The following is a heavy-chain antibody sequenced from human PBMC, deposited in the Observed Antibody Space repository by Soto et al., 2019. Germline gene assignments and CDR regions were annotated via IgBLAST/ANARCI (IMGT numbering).Heavy chain of an antibody. V-gene: IGHV3-9*01. D-gene: IGHD3-3*01. Sequence: DVQLVESGGGLVQPGRSLRLSCAASGFTFDDYAMHWVRQAPGKGMEWVSGISWNSGSIGYADSVKGRFTISRDNAKNSLYLQMNSLKDTALYYCAKAGFWSGYYSLVDYWGQGTLVTVSS. CDR2: ISWNSGSI. CDR3: AKAGFWSGYYSLVDY. CDR1: GFTFDDYA. J-gene: IGHJ4*02.